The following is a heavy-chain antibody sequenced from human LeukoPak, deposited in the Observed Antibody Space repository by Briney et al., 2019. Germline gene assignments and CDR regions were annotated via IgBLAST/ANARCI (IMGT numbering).Heavy chain of an antibody. CDR1: GFTFSSYA. V-gene: IGHV3-23*01. D-gene: IGHD1-26*01. J-gene: IGHJ6*02. CDR3: AKDLMVGAITSYYYYGMDV. Sequence: PGGSLRLSCAASGFTFSSYAMSWVRQAPGKGLEWVSAISGSGGSTYYADSVKGRFTISRDNSKNTLYLQMNSLRAEDTAVYYCAKDLMVGAITSYYYYGMDVWGQGTTVTVSS. CDR2: ISGSGGST.